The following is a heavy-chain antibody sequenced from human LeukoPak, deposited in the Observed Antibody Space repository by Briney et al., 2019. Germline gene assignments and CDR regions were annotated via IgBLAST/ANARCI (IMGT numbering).Heavy chain of an antibody. CDR3: ARDAYSSSWYSENWFDP. J-gene: IGHJ5*02. V-gene: IGHV3-23*01. D-gene: IGHD6-13*01. CDR2: ISGSGGST. Sequence: GGSLRLSCAASGFTFSSYAMSWVRQAPGKGLEWVSAISGSGGSTYYADSVKGRFTISRDNAKNSLYLQMNSLRAEDTAVYYCARDAYSSSWYSENWFDPWGQGTLVTVSS. CDR1: GFTFSSYA.